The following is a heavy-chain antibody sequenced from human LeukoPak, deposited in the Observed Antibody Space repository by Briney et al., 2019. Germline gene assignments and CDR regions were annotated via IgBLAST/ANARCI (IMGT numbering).Heavy chain of an antibody. J-gene: IGHJ5*02. D-gene: IGHD1-14*01. Sequence: SETLPLTCTVSGGSINSYYWSWIRQPPGKGLEWIGYIYYSGSTNYNPSLKSRVTISVDTSKNQFSLKLSSVTAADTAVYYCASDPEFDPWGQGTLVTVSS. CDR2: IYYSGST. CDR3: ASDPEFDP. V-gene: IGHV4-59*01. CDR1: GGSINSYY.